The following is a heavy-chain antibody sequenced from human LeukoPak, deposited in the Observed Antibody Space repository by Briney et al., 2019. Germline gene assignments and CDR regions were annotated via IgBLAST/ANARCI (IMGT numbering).Heavy chain of an antibody. V-gene: IGHV1-46*01. Sequence: GAPVKVSRKASGYTFTGYYMHWVRQAPGQGLEWMGIINPSGGSTSYAQKFQGRVTMTRDTSTSTVYMELSSLRSEDTAVYYCARGLGFGDPNYYYYMDVWGKGTTVTISS. CDR3: ARGLGFGDPNYYYYMDV. J-gene: IGHJ6*03. CDR2: INPSGGST. D-gene: IGHD3-10*01. CDR1: GYTFTGYY.